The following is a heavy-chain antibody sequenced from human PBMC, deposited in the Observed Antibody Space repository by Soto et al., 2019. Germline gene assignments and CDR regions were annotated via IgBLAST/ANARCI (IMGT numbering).Heavy chain of an antibody. J-gene: IGHJ4*02. D-gene: IGHD6-13*01. CDR2: INPNSGGT. CDR1: GGTFSSYA. Sequence: GASVKVSFKASGGTFSSYAISWVRQAPGQGLEWMGWINPNSGGTNYAQKFQGRVTMTRDTSISTAYMELSRLRSDDTAVYYCASRGYSSSRGPSYYFDYWGQGTLVTVSS. V-gene: IGHV1-2*02. CDR3: ASRGYSSSRGPSYYFDY.